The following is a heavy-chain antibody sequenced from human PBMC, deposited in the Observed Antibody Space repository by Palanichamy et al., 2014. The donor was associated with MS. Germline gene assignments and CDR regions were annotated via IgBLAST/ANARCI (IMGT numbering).Heavy chain of an antibody. Sequence: QVQLVQSGTEVQKPGASVKVSCKSFGYSFTTYGVGWVRQAPGQGLEWMGWISTSTGKANYVQKFRGRVALTTDTSTSTVYMELRSLRSEDTAVYYCARDWECNHGRCYDVFDIWGQGTMVIVSS. CDR3: ARDWECNHGRCYDVFDI. J-gene: IGHJ3*02. CDR1: GYSFTTYG. CDR2: ISTSTGKA. V-gene: IGHV1-18*01. D-gene: IGHD2-15*01.